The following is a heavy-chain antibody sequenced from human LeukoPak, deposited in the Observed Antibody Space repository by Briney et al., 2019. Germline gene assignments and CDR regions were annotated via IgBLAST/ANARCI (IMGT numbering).Heavy chain of an antibody. J-gene: IGHJ4*02. V-gene: IGHV1-24*01. D-gene: IGHD3-22*01. CDR3: ARGIDSSGYYDY. Sequence: ASVKVSCKVSGYTLTELSMHWVRQAPGKGLEWMGGFDPEDGETIYAQKFQGRVTMTKDTTTDTAYMELSSLRSEDTAVYYCARGIDSSGYYDYWGQGTLVTVSS. CDR2: FDPEDGET. CDR1: GYTLTELS.